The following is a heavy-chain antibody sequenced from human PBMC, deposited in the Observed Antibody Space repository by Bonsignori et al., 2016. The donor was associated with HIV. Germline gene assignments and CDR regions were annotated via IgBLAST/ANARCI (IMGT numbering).Heavy chain of an antibody. CDR2: ISSDGSKT. J-gene: IGHJ6*04. CDR3: ARDRSSFYDRSGPMDV. CDR1: GFNFNTYW. V-gene: IGHV3-74*01. D-gene: IGHD3-22*01. Sequence: EVQLVESRGGLVQPGGSLRLSCTASGFNFNTYWMHWVRQVPGKGLVWVSRISSDGSKTTYADSVKGRFTVSRDNAKKTLFLQMNSLRAEDTAVYYCARDRSSFYDRSGPMDVWGKGTTVTVSS.